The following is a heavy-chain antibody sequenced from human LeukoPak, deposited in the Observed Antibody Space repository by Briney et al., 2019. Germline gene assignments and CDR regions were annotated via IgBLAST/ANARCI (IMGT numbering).Heavy chain of an antibody. J-gene: IGHJ4*02. V-gene: IGHV1-3*01. CDR3: ARYYYDSSGYCPYFDY. Sequence: ASVKVSCKASGYTFTSYAMHWVRQAPGQRLEWMGWINAGNGNTKYSQKFQGRVTITRDTSASTAYMELSSLRSEDTAVYYCARYYYDSSGYCPYFDYWGQGTLVTVSS. CDR2: INAGNGNT. CDR1: GYTFTSYA. D-gene: IGHD3-22*01.